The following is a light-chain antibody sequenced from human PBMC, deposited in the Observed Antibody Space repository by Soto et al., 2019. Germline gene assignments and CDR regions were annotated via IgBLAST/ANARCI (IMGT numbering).Light chain of an antibody. V-gene: IGKV3-15*01. CDR2: ATS. CDR1: QSLSSN. CDR3: QQYNHWPRMLS. J-gene: IGKJ4*01. Sequence: EIVVTQSPATLYVSPGERATLSCRASQSLSSNVAWYQQRPGQAPRLLIYATSSRASDVPARFSGGGSGTEFTLTIASLQSEDFAIYYCQQYNHWPRMLSFGGGTRWIT.